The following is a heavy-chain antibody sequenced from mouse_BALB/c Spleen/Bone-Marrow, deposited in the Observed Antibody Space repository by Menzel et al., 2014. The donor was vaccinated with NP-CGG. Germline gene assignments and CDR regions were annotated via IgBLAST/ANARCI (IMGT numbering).Heavy chain of an antibody. D-gene: IGHD2-3*01. Sequence: QVQLQQSAAELAGPGASVKMSCKASGYTFTNYAMHWVKQRPGQGLEWIGYINPSNGHPEYNQKFRGKTTLPADKSSSTAYRQRSSLTSEDSAVFYCARGDGYYGFVYWGQGTLVTASA. J-gene: IGHJ3*01. CDR2: INPSNGHP. V-gene: IGHV1-4*02. CDR3: ARGDGYYGFVY. CDR1: GYTFTNYA.